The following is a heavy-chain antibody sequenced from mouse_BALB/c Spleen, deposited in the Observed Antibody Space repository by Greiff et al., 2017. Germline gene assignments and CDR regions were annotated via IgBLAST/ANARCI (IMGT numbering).Heavy chain of an antibody. Sequence: VKVVESGAELVRPGTSVKISCKASGYTFTNYWLGWVKQRPGHGLEWIGDIYPGGGYTNYNEKFKGKATLTADTSSSTAYMQLSSLTSEDSAVYFCARGDYGSSYGYFDVWGAGTTVTVSS. CDR3: ARGDYGSSYGYFDV. CDR1: GYTFTNYW. J-gene: IGHJ1*01. CDR2: IYPGGGYT. D-gene: IGHD1-1*01. V-gene: IGHV1-63*02.